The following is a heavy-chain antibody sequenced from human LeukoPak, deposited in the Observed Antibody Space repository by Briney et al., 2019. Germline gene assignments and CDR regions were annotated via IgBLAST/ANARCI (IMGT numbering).Heavy chain of an antibody. CDR3: AKDEGGITMIEPNYYFDY. CDR2: IYNIGTT. D-gene: IGHD3-22*01. Sequence: GGSLRLSCAASGVTVSSNYMSWVRQAPGKGLEWVSIIYNIGTTYYTDSVKGRFTISRDNSKNTLYLQMNSLRAEDTAVYYCAKDEGGITMIEPNYYFDYWGQGTLVTVSS. J-gene: IGHJ4*02. V-gene: IGHV3-53*01. CDR1: GVTVSSNY.